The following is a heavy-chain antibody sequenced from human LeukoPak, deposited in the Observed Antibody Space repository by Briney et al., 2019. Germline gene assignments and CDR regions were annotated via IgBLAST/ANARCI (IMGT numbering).Heavy chain of an antibody. Sequence: TGGSLRLSCAASGFTFSTYSMNWVRQAPGKGLEWVSYITGSSSTIYYADSVKGRFTISRDNAKNSLYPQMNSLRAEDTAVYYCARSTAHFDYWGQGTLVTVSS. V-gene: IGHV3-48*01. D-gene: IGHD4-11*01. CDR3: ARSTAHFDY. J-gene: IGHJ4*02. CDR2: ITGSSSTI. CDR1: GFTFSTYS.